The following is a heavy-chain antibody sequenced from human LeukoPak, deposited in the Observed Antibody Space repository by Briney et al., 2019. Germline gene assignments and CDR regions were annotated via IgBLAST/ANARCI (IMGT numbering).Heavy chain of an antibody. Sequence: GGSLRLSCAASGFIFTNYWMSWVRQAPGKGLEWVANIKQDGSEKYYLDGRFTISRDNTKNSLYLQMSSLRADDTAVYYCARGGRYDISIDYWGQGTLVTVSS. V-gene: IGHV3-7*01. D-gene: IGHD3-9*01. CDR3: ARGGRYDISIDY. CDR2: IKQDGSEK. J-gene: IGHJ4*02. CDR1: GFIFTNYW.